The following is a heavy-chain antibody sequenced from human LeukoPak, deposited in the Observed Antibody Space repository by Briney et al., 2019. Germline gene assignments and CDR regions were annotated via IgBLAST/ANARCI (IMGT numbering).Heavy chain of an antibody. Sequence: GGSLRLSCAASAFTVSDYYMSWVRQAPGQGLEWVSYISLSGSSIYYADSVRGRFTISRDNTKNSLYLQMNSLRVEDTAVYYWARRSGGVAVTGPFDYWGEGALVTVSS. CDR1: AFTVSDYY. V-gene: IGHV3-11*01. J-gene: IGHJ4*02. D-gene: IGHD6-19*01. CDR3: ARRSGGVAVTGPFDY. CDR2: ISLSGSSI.